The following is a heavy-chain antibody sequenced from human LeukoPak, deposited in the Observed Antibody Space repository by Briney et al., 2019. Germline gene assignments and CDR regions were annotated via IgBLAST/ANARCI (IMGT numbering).Heavy chain of an antibody. V-gene: IGHV4-39*01. CDR3: ASPEGIAVAGTLFGWSGSYWYFDL. D-gene: IGHD6-19*01. Sequence: SETLSLTCTVSGGSISSSSYYWGWIRQPPGKGLEWIGSIYYSGSTYYNPSLKSRVTISVDTSKNQFSLKLSSVTAADTAVYYCASPEGIAVAGTLFGWSGSYWYFDLWGRGTLVTVSS. CDR1: GGSISSSSYY. J-gene: IGHJ2*01. CDR2: IYYSGST.